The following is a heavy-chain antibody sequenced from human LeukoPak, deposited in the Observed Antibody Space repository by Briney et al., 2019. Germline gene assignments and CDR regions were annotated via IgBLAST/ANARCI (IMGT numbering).Heavy chain of an antibody. V-gene: IGHV3-48*01. CDR1: GFSFSRYS. D-gene: IGHD4-23*01. CDR2: ITSTSETI. J-gene: IGHJ6*03. CDR3: AKVNSGGKPLPFYYYMDV. Sequence: GGSLRLSCTTSGFSFSRYSMNWVRQAPGKGLEWLSHITSTSETIYYADSVKGRFTISRDNSKNTLYLQMNSLRAEDTAVYYCAKVNSGGKPLPFYYYMDVWGKGTTVTVSS.